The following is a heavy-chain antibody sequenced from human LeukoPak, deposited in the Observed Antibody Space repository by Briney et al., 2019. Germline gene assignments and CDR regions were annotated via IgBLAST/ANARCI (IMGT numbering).Heavy chain of an antibody. Sequence: GESLQISCKGSGYRFSEYWIGWVRQLPGKGLEWIGNIYPGDSDTRYSQSFQGQVTISADKSISTAYLQWSSLKASDTGIYYCARRPGVISHIDSWGQGTLVTVSS. D-gene: IGHD3-10*01. CDR1: GYRFSEYW. V-gene: IGHV5-51*01. CDR3: ARRPGVISHIDS. J-gene: IGHJ4*02. CDR2: IYPGDSDT.